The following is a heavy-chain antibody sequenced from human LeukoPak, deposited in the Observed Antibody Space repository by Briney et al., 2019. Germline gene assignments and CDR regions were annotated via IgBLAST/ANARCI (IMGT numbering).Heavy chain of an antibody. D-gene: IGHD2-21*01. CDR3: ARDRVCGDGPFNYGMDV. J-gene: IGHJ6*02. Sequence: GGSLRLSCAASGFTFNTYSMNWVRQAPGKGQEWISSISSGDSYIHYADSVKGRFTISRDNAKKTLSLQMKSLGAEDTAVYYCARDRVCGDGPFNYGMDVWGQGTTVTVSS. CDR2: ISSGDSYI. V-gene: IGHV3-21*01. CDR1: GFTFNTYS.